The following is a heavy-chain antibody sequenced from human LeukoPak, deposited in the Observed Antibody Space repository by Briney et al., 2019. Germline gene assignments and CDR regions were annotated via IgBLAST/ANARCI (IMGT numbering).Heavy chain of an antibody. J-gene: IGHJ5*02. CDR2: IYHDGST. CDR3: ARVLVATIGYWFDP. V-gene: IGHV4-38-2*01. Sequence: SETLSLTCAVSTYSISDGYYWGWIRQPPGKRLEWIGNIYHDGSTYYNPSLKSRVIVSVDTSKNHFSLKLRSVTAADTAVYYCARVLVATIGYWFDPWGQGTLVTVSS. D-gene: IGHD5-12*01. CDR1: TYSISDGYY.